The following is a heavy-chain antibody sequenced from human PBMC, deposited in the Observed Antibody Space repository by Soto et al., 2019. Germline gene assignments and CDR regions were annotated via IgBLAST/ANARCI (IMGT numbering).Heavy chain of an antibody. V-gene: IGHV4-39*01. J-gene: IGHJ6*04. Sequence: SETLSLTCTVSGGSISSSSYYWGWIRQPPGKGLEWIGSIYYSGSTYYNPSLKSRVTISVDTSKNQFSLKLSSVTAADTAVYYCATGDYGGNSEGMDVWGKGTTVTVSS. D-gene: IGHD4-17*01. CDR1: GGSISSSSYY. CDR2: IYYSGST. CDR3: ATGDYGGNSEGMDV.